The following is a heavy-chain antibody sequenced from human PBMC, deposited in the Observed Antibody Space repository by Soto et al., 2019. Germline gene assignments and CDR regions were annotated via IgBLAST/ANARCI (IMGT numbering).Heavy chain of an antibody. CDR3: VSGPGTTADY. CDR1: GGSISSSSYY. CDR2: TYYTGST. Sequence: SETLSLTCTVSGGSISSSSYYWGWIRQPPGKGLEWIGTTYYTGSTYYNPSLRSRVTISVDMSKNQFSLKVRSVTAADTAVYYCVSGPGTTADYWGQGTLVTSPQ. J-gene: IGHJ4*02. V-gene: IGHV4-39*01. D-gene: IGHD1-1*01.